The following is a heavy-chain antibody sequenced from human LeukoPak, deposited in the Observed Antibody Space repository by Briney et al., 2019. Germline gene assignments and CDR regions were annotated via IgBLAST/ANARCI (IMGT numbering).Heavy chain of an antibody. CDR2: IYYSGST. CDR1: GGSISSYY. CDR3: ARIVRGVDDAFDI. J-gene: IGHJ3*02. D-gene: IGHD3-10*01. Sequence: SETLSLTCTVSGGSISSYYWSWIRQPPGKGLEWIGYIYYSGSTNYNPSLKSRVTISVDTSKNQFSLKLSSVTAADTAVYYCARIVRGVDDAFDIWGQGTMVTVSS. V-gene: IGHV4-59*01.